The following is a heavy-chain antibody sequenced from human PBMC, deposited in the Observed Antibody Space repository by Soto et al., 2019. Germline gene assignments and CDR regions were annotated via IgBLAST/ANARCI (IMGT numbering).Heavy chain of an antibody. V-gene: IGHV3-48*02. D-gene: IGHD6-13*01. CDR2: ISGRSGAI. CDR1: GFTFSSDS. Sequence: PGGSLRLSCAGSGFTFSSDSMNWVRQAPGKGLEWLSYISGRSGAIYYSDSVKGRFTISRDKARNSLYLQMHSLRDEDTAVFYCAGDMGKQLVRYGARYWYFDLWGRGTLVTGSS. CDR3: AGDMGKQLVRYGARYWYFDL. J-gene: IGHJ2*01.